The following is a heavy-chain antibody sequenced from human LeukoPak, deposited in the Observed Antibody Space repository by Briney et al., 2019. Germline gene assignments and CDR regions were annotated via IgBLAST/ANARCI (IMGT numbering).Heavy chain of an antibody. Sequence: ASVKVSCKASGGTFSSYAISWVRQAPGQGLEWMGRIIPIFGIANYAQKFQGRVTITADKSTSTAYMELSSLRSEDTAVYYCARVPPPMVRGVTPYYYYGMDVWGQGTTVTVSS. V-gene: IGHV1-69*04. CDR3: ARVPPPMVRGVTPYYYYGMDV. D-gene: IGHD3-10*01. J-gene: IGHJ6*02. CDR1: GGTFSSYA. CDR2: IIPIFGIA.